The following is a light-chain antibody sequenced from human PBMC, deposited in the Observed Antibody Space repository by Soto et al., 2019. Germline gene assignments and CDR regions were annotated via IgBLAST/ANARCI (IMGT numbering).Light chain of an antibody. V-gene: IGKV2D-29*01. CDR1: QSLLHNNGKTY. Sequence: DVVLTQAPLSLSVTPGQPASISCKSSQSLLHNNGKTYLYWYLQKPGQPPQLLMYDVSNRFSGVPDRFSGSGSGTDFILKISRVEAEDVGVYCCMQSVQLPFTFGGGTKVEIK. CDR2: DVS. CDR3: MQSVQLPFT. J-gene: IGKJ4*01.